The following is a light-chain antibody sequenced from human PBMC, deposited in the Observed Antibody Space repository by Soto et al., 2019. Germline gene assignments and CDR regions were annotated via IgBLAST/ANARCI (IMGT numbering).Light chain of an antibody. CDR3: QQYDNWPPIT. CDR1: QSVSSNY. V-gene: IGKV3-20*01. Sequence: MLTQSPGTLSLSPGERATLSCRASQSVSSNYLAWYQQKPGQAPRLLIYGASSRATGIPDRFSGSGSGTDFTLTISSLQSEDFAVYYCQQYDNWPPITFGQGTRLEIK. J-gene: IGKJ5*01. CDR2: GAS.